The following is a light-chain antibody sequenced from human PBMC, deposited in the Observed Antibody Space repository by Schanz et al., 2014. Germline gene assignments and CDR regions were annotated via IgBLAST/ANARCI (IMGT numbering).Light chain of an antibody. J-gene: IGKJ1*01. CDR2: GAS. V-gene: IGKV3-15*01. CDR1: QSVSST. CDR3: QQYGSSPRT. Sequence: EIVMTQSPATLSLSPGERATLSCRASQSVSSTLAWYQQKAGQAPRLLIYGASTRATGIPARFSGSGSGTEFTLTISRLEPEDFAVYYCQQYGSSPRTFGQGTKVEIK.